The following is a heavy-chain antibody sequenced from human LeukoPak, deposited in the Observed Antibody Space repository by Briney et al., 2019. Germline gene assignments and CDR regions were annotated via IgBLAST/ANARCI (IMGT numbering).Heavy chain of an antibody. J-gene: IGHJ4*02. CDR3: GRMGGYSGYATH. D-gene: IGHD5-12*01. V-gene: IGHV4-59*08. CDR1: GGSISSYY. CDR2: ILYSGTT. Sequence: PSETLSLTCTVSGGSISSYYWSWIRQPPGKGLEWIGYILYSGTTNSNPSLKSRVNISLDTSNTQISLKLTSVTAADTAVYFCGRMGGYSGYATHWGQGILVTVSS.